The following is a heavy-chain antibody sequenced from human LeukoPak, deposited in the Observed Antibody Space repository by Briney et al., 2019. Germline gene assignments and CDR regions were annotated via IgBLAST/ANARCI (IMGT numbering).Heavy chain of an antibody. J-gene: IGHJ4*02. CDR2: ISYDGSNK. Sequence: GGSLRLSCAASGFTFSSYGMHWVRQAPGKGLEWVAVISYDGSNKYYADSVKGRFTISRDNSKNTLYLQMNSLRADDTAVYYCASSTTVTNGIFSLAFDYWGQGTLVTVSS. CDR3: ASSTTVTNGIFSLAFDY. CDR1: GFTFSSYG. V-gene: IGHV3-30*03. D-gene: IGHD4-17*01.